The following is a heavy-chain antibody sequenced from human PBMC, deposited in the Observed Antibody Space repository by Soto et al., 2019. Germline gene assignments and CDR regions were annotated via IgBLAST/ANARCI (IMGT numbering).Heavy chain of an antibody. Sequence: WGSLRLSCAASGFTFISYGIHLVRHSPFKWLEWVAVIWYDGSNKYYADSVKGRFTISRDNSKNTLYLQMNSLRAEDTAVYYCARDPSYYYYYGMDVWGQGTTVTVSS. CDR1: GFTFISYG. V-gene: IGHV3-33*01. CDR3: ARDPSYYYYYGMDV. J-gene: IGHJ6*02. CDR2: IWYDGSNK.